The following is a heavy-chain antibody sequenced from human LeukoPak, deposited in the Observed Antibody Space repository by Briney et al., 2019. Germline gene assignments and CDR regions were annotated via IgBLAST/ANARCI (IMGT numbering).Heavy chain of an antibody. V-gene: IGHV4-34*01. CDR2: INHSGST. Sequence: SETLSLTCAVYGGSFSGYYWSWIRQPPGKGLEWIGEINHSGSTNYNPSLKSRVTISVDTSKNQFSLKLSSVTAADTAVYYCARDRRSDDAFDIWGQGTMVNVSS. CDR1: GGSFSGYY. CDR3: ARDRRSDDAFDI. J-gene: IGHJ3*02. D-gene: IGHD3-16*02.